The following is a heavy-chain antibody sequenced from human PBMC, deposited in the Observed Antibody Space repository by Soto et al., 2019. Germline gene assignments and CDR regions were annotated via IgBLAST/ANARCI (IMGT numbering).Heavy chain of an antibody. J-gene: IGHJ6*02. CDR3: AREYYDNMDYGMDV. D-gene: IGHD3-22*01. CDR2: MNPNSGNT. CDR1: GYTFTSYD. V-gene: IGHV1-8*01. Sequence: ASVKVSCKASGYTFTSYDINWVRQATGQGLEWMGWMNPNSGNTGYAQKFQGRVTITRNTSISTAYMELSSLRSEDTAVYYCAREYYDNMDYGMDVWGQGTTVTVSS.